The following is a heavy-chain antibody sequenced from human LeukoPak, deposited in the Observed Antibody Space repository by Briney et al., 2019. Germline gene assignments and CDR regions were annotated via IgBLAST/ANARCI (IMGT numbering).Heavy chain of an antibody. D-gene: IGHD3-9*01. CDR3: ARDRRIGDLLTGYPGY. J-gene: IGHJ4*02. CDR2: IWYDGSNK. CDR1: GFTFSSYG. Sequence: PGGSLRLSCAASGFTFSSYGMHWVRQAPGKGLEWVAVIWYDGSNKYYADSVKGRFTISRDNSKNTLYLQMNSLRAEDTAVYYCARDRRIGDLLTGYPGYWGQGTLVTVSS. V-gene: IGHV3-33*01.